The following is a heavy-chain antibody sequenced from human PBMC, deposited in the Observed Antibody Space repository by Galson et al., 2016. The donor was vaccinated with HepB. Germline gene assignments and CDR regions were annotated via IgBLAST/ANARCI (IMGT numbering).Heavy chain of an antibody. D-gene: IGHD3-10*01. J-gene: IGHJ4*02. Sequence: SLRLSCAASGFTFSSYAMSWVRQAPGKGLEWVSGISGSSSSTYYADSVKGRFTISRDNSKNSLYLQMNSLRAEDTAVYYCAKLGDYYGSGTCSRFDYWGQGTQVTVSS. V-gene: IGHV3-23*01. CDR3: AKLGDYYGSGTCSRFDY. CDR1: GFTFSSYA. CDR2: ISGSSSST.